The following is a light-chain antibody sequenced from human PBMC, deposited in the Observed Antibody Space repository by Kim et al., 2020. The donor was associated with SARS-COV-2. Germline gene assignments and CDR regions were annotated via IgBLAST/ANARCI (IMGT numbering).Light chain of an antibody. CDR3: QQSYRTPYT. Sequence: SAAVGDRVTITCRASQSISNYLNWYQQKPGKAPKLLIDAASSLQSGVPARFSGSGSGADFTLTINSLQPEDYATYSCQQSYRTPYTFGQGTKLEI. CDR1: QSISNY. V-gene: IGKV1-39*01. CDR2: AAS. J-gene: IGKJ2*01.